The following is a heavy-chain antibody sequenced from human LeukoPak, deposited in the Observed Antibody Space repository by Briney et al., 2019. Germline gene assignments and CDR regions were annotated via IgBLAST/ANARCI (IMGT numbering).Heavy chain of an antibody. Sequence: GGSLRLSCAASGFTVSSSYMSWVRQAPGKGLEWVSVIRSDGTTSYADSVKGRFTISRDTSRNTLYLQMNSLRAEDTAVYYCARAFLFGDGYNHGFDYWGQGALVTVSS. CDR2: IRSDGTT. V-gene: IGHV3-53*01. CDR3: ARAFLFGDGYNHGFDY. D-gene: IGHD5-24*01. J-gene: IGHJ4*02. CDR1: GFTVSSSY.